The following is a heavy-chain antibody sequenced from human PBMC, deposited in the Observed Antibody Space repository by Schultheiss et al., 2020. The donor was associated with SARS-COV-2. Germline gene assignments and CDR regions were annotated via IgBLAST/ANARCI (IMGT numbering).Heavy chain of an antibody. CDR3: AREGGGSYSSDY. CDR1: GFTFSSYW. CDR2: IKLDGSEK. D-gene: IGHD1-26*01. Sequence: GESLKISCAASGFTFSSYWMSWVRQAPGKGLEWVANIKLDGSEKYYVDSVKGRFTISRDNAKNSLYLQMNSLRAEDTAVYYCAREGGGSYSSDYWGQGTLVTVSS. J-gene: IGHJ4*02. V-gene: IGHV3-7*03.